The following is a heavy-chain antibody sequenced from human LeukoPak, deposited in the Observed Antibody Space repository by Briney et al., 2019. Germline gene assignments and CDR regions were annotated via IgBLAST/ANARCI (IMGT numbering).Heavy chain of an antibody. CDR1: GGSISSSSYY. V-gene: IGHV4-39*07. J-gene: IGHJ5*02. Sequence: SETLSLTCTVSGGSISSSSYYWGWIRQPPGKGLEWIGSIYYSGSTYYNPSLKSRVTISVDTSKNQFSLKLNSVTAADTAVYYCARDFRTTASTWDWFDPWGQGTLVIVSS. CDR2: IYYSGST. CDR3: ARDFRTTASTWDWFDP. D-gene: IGHD4-17*01.